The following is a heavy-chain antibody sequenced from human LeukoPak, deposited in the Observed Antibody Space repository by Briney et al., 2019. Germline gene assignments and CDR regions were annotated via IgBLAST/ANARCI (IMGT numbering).Heavy chain of an antibody. CDR3: ARGRGSSWYYFDY. CDR1: GGSISSYY. CDR2: IYASGNT. Sequence: SETLSLACTVSGGSISSYYWSWVRQPAGKGLEWIGRIYASGNTNYNPSLKGRVTMSLDTSKNQFSLNLSSVTAADTAVYYCARGRGSSWYYFDYWGRGTLVTVSS. J-gene: IGHJ4*02. V-gene: IGHV4-4*07. D-gene: IGHD6-13*01.